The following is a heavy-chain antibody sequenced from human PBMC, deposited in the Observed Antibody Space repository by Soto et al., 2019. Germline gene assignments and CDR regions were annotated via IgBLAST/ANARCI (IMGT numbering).Heavy chain of an antibody. J-gene: IGHJ5*02. CDR2: MNPNSGNT. D-gene: IGHD3-10*01. CDR1: GYTFTSYD. V-gene: IGHV1-8*01. CDR3: ARHKFNMVRGLIIPSNWFDP. Sequence: ASVKVSCKAPGYTFTSYDINWVRQATGQGLEWTGWMNPNSGNTGYAQKFQGRVTMTRNTYISTDYMELSSLRSEDTAVYYCARHKFNMVRGLIIPSNWFDPWGQGMLVTVS.